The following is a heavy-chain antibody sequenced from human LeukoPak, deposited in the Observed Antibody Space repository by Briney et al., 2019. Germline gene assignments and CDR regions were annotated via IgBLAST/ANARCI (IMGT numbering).Heavy chain of an antibody. D-gene: IGHD3-16*01. CDR2: IKRKTDGETT. CDR1: GLTFSNAW. CDR3: ATASSGLFY. Sequence: ESGGSLSLSCAASGLTFSNAWMSWVRQPPGEGLEWVGRIKRKTDGETTEYVAPVKGRFTISRDDSKNTLYLQMNSLKTEDTGVYYCATASSGLFYWGQGTLVTVSS. J-gene: IGHJ4*02. V-gene: IGHV3-15*01.